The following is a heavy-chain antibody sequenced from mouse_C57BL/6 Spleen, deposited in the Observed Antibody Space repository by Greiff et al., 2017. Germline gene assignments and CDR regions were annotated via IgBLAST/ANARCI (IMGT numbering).Heavy chain of an antibody. CDR1: GYTFTSYW. V-gene: IGHV1-74*01. D-gene: IGHD1-1*01. J-gene: IGHJ3*01. CDR2: IHPSDSDT. CDR3: ANYYGSSYGAY. Sequence: QVHVKQSGAELVKPGASVKVSCKASGYTFTSYWMHWVKQRPGQGLQWIGRIHPSDSDTNYNQKFKGKATLTVDKSSSTAYMQLSSLTSEDSAVYYCANYYGSSYGAYWGQGTLVTVSA.